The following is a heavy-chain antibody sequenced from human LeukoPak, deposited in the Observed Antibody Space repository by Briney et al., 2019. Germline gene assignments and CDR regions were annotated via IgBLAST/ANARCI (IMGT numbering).Heavy chain of an antibody. CDR1: GFTFSRYW. D-gene: IGHD4/OR15-4a*01. CDR2: IDPDDGGS. CDR3: AGVRVGANRAFDV. J-gene: IGHJ3*01. V-gene: IGHV3-74*01. Sequence: AGGSLRLSCAASGFTFSRYWMHWVRQAPGEGLVWVSRIDPDDGGSSYADSVKGRFTISRDNAKNTLWLQMNSLRADDTAVYYCAGVRVGANRAFDVWGQGTVVAVSS.